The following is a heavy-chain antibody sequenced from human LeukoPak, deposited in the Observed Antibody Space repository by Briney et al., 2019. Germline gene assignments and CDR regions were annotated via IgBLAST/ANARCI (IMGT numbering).Heavy chain of an antibody. CDR2: IYYSGST. Sequence: PSETLSLTCTVSGGSVSSYFWSWIRQPPGKGLEWIGYIYYSGSTNYNPSFKSRVTISLDTSNYQFSLRLGSVTAADTAVYYCARRGDRYYFDYWGQGTLVTVSS. V-gene: IGHV4-59*02. J-gene: IGHJ4*02. CDR1: GGSVSSYF. D-gene: IGHD3-10*01. CDR3: ARRGDRYYFDY.